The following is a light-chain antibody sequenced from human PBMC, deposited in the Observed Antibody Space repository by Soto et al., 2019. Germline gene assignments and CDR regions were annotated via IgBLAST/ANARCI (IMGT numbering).Light chain of an antibody. Sequence: DIQMTQFPSAPSASVGDRVTITCRASQNVNNWLAWYQHKPGKAPQLLIYDASVLETGVPSRFSGSGSGTEFTLAISGLQSDDFATYSCQQYNTYWTFGPGTKVDIK. J-gene: IGKJ1*01. CDR1: QNVNNW. CDR2: DAS. CDR3: QQYNTYWT. V-gene: IGKV1-5*01.